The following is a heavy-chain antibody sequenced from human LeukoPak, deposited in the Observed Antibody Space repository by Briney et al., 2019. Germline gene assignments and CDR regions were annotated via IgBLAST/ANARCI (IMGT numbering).Heavy chain of an antibody. V-gene: IGHV3-7*01. CDR3: ARDLVPAAIGYYFDY. D-gene: IGHD2-2*02. Sequence: GGSLRLSCAASGFTLSSYWMSWVRQAPGKGLEWVANIKEDGSEKYYVDSVKGRFTISRDNAKNSLYLQMHSLRAEDTAVYYCARDLVPAAIGYYFDYWGQGTLVAVSS. CDR1: GFTLSSYW. CDR2: IKEDGSEK. J-gene: IGHJ4*02.